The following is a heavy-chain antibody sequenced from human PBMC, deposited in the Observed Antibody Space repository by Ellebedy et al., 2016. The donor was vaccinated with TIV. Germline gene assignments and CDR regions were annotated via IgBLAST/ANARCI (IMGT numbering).Heavy chain of an antibody. CDR1: GFAVNGYY. CDR3: AVVDFC. D-gene: IGHD2-15*01. Sequence: PGGSLRLSCAASGFAVNGYYITWVRQAPGMGLDWVSVIFTSDVTSYTDSVRGRFTISRDTYKNTVNLQMNSLRVEDTAIYYCAVVDFCWGQGTLVTVSS. CDR2: IFTSDVT. V-gene: IGHV3-53*01. J-gene: IGHJ4*02.